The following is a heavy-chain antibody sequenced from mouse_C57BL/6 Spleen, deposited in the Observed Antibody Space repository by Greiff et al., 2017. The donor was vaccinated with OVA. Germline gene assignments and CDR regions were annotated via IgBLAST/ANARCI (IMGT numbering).Heavy chain of an antibody. CDR1: GYTFTSYW. V-gene: IGHV1-7*01. J-gene: IGHJ1*03. D-gene: IGHD1-1*01. CDR3: ARSKPLYYYGSSYDWYFDV. Sequence: VMLVESGAELAKPGASVKLSCKASGYTFTSYWMHWVKQRPGQGLEWIGYINPSSGYTKYNQKFKDKATLTADKSSSTAYMQLSSLTYEDSAVYYCARSKPLYYYGSSYDWYFDVWGTGTTVTVSS. CDR2: INPSSGYT.